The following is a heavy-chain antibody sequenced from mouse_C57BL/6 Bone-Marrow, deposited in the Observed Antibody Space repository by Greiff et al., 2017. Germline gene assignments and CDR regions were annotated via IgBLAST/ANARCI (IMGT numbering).Heavy chain of an antibody. CDR1: GYTFTSYG. J-gene: IGHJ2*01. D-gene: IGHD2-3*01. Sequence: VQLQQSGAALARPGASVKLSCKASGYTFTSYGISWVKQRTGQGLEWIGEIYPRSGNTYYNEKFQGKATLTADKYSTSTYMELRILTSEDSAVYFCARRGDGYYPDYWSQGTTLTVSS. V-gene: IGHV1-81*01. CDR3: ARRGDGYYPDY. CDR2: IYPRSGNT.